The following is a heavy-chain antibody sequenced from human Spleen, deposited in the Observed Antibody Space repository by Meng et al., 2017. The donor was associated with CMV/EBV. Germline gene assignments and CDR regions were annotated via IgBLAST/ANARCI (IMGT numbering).Heavy chain of an antibody. CDR1: GFTFSSYS. V-gene: IGHV3-15*01. CDR2: IKSKTDGGTT. Sequence: GESLKISCAASGFTFSSYSMNWVRQAPGKGLEWVGRIKSKTDGGTTDYAAPVKGRFTISRDDSKNTLYLQMNSLKTEDTAVYYCTTHRTSGSFDYWGQGTLVTVSS. D-gene: IGHD1-26*01. J-gene: IGHJ4*02. CDR3: TTHRTSGSFDY.